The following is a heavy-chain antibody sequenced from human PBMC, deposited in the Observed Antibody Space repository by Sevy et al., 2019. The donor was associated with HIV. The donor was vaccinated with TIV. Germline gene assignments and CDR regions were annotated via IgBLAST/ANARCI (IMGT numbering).Heavy chain of an antibody. Sequence: PSETRSLTCTVSGGSITSLYWNWIRQPPGKGLEWIANIYYNGHINYNPSLKSRVTLSLDTSKNQFSLRLSSVTAADTAMYYCAGENAWGRGYSWGQGTLVTVSS. CDR2: IYYNGHI. CDR3: AGENAWGRGYS. V-gene: IGHV4-59*08. CDR1: GGSITSLY. D-gene: IGHD1-26*01. J-gene: IGHJ4*02.